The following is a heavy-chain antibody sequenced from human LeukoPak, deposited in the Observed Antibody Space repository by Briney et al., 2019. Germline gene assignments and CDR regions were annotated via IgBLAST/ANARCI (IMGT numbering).Heavy chain of an antibody. V-gene: IGHV1-18*01. CDR1: GYTFTSYG. CDR3: AYAPYYGSGSYCCWFDP. CDR2: ISAYNGNT. Sequence: GASVKVSCKASGYTFTSYGISWVRQAPGQGLEWMGWISAYNGNTNYAQKPQGRVTMTTDTSTSTAYMELRSLRSDDTAVYYCAYAPYYGSGSYCCWFDPWGQGTLVTVSS. J-gene: IGHJ5*02. D-gene: IGHD3-10*01.